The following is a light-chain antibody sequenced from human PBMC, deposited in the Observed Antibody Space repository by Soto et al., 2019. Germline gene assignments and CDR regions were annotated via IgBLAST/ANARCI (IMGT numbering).Light chain of an antibody. Sequence: DIQMTQSPSSLSASVGHRVTITCRASQSISSYLNWYQQKPGKAPKLLIYAASSLQSGVPSSFSGSGSGTDFTLTISSLQHEDFATYYCQQSYSTPYTFGQGTKLEIK. CDR2: AAS. CDR3: QQSYSTPYT. CDR1: QSISSY. V-gene: IGKV1-39*01. J-gene: IGKJ2*01.